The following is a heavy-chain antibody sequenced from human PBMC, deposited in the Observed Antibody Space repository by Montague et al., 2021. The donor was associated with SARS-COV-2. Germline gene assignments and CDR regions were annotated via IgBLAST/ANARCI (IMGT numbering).Heavy chain of an antibody. CDR3: AHIRRMYYFDD. D-gene: IGHD2/OR15-2a*01. J-gene: IGHJ4*02. V-gene: IGHV2-5*02. CDR2: IYWDDDT. Sequence: VKPTQTLTLTCTFSRFSLSSSGVGVGWIRQPPGKAPEWLALIYWDDDTRYSPPLKSRLTVTKGTSKNQVVFTLTNMDTVDTATYFCAHIRRMYYFDDWGQGTLVTVSS. CDR1: RFSLSSSGVG.